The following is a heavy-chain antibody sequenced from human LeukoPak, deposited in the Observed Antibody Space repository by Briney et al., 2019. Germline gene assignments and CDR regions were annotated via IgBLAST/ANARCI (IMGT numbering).Heavy chain of an antibody. J-gene: IGHJ5*02. D-gene: IGHD2-8*02. CDR1: GLTFNNYW. CDR2: INTDGTTA. V-gene: IGHV3-74*01. Sequence: GGSLRLSCVDSGLTFNNYWMHWVRQVPGKGPVWVSRINTDGTTANYADSVKGRFTISRDNGKNTLYLQMSSLRAEDTAVYYCARVLTGSWDWFDPWGQGTLVTVSS. CDR3: ARVLTGSWDWFDP.